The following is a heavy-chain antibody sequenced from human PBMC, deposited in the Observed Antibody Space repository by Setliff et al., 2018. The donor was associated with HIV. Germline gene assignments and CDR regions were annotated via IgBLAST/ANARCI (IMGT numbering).Heavy chain of an antibody. Sequence: PSETLSLTCTVSGDSINSGSYDWSWIRQPAGEGLEWIGHIFTSGSTTYNPSLKSRVSISLDTSKNQFSLKLSSVTAAETAVYYCARGRGSYWGQGTLVTVSS. D-gene: IGHD1-26*01. V-gene: IGHV4-61*09. CDR1: GDSINSGSYD. CDR3: ARGRGSY. CDR2: IFTSGST. J-gene: IGHJ4*02.